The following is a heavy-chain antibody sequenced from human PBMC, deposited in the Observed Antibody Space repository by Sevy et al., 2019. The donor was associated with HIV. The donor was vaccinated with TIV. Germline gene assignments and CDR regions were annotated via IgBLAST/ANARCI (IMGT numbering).Heavy chain of an antibody. Sequence: SETLSLTCTVSGDSISSYYWSWIRQPPGKGLEWIGYLYYSGITNYNPSLKSRVTISGDTSKNQFSLKLSSVTAADTAVYYCARELAYYFDYWGQGTLVIVS. V-gene: IGHV4-59*01. D-gene: IGHD6-13*01. CDR2: LYYSGIT. CDR3: ARELAYYFDY. J-gene: IGHJ4*02. CDR1: GDSISSYY.